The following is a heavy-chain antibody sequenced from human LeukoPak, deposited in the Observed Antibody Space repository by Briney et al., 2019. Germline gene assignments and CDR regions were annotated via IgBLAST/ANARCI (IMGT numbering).Heavy chain of an antibody. CDR1: GGSISGSY. D-gene: IGHD4-17*01. J-gene: IGHJ4*02. CDR3: ARWDYGDYGGY. V-gene: IGHV4-59*08. Sequence: SETLSLTCTVSGGSISGSYWSWIRQPPGKGLEWIGYVYYRGNTNYNPSLKSRVTISVDMSKNQFSLKLRSVTAADTAVYYCARWDYGDYGGYWGQGTLVTVSS. CDR2: VYYRGNT.